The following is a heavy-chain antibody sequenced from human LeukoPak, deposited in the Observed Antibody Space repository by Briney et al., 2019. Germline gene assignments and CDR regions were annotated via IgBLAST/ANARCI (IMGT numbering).Heavy chain of an antibody. CDR1: GGSFSGYY. CDR2: IYYSGST. J-gene: IGHJ4*02. D-gene: IGHD4-17*01. V-gene: IGHV4-30-4*08. Sequence: SETLSLTCAVYGGSFSGYYWSWIRQPPGKGLEWIGYIYYSGSTYYNPSLKSRVTISVDTSKNQFSLKLSSVTAADTAVYYCARQVGTTVTFDYWGQGTLVTVSS. CDR3: ARQVGTTVTFDY.